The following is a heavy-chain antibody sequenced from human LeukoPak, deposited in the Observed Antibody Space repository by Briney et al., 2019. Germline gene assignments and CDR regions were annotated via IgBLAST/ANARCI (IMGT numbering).Heavy chain of an antibody. V-gene: IGHV3-7*04. CDR3: TRVGYIDEGIDY. D-gene: IGHD5-24*01. J-gene: IGHJ4*02. CDR2: IKQDGSKK. Sequence: GGSLRLSCVASGFPFSSYWMTWVRQAPGKGLGWVANIKQDGSKKSYVDSVKGRFTISRDNAKNSLYLQMNSLRAEDTAIYYCTRVGYIDEGIDYWGQGTLVTVSS. CDR1: GFPFSSYW.